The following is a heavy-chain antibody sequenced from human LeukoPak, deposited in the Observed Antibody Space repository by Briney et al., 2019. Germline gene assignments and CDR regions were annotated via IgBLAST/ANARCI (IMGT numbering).Heavy chain of an antibody. D-gene: IGHD2-2*01. CDR1: GYSISSGYY. Sequence: SETLSLTCAVSGYSISSGYYCGWIRQPPGKGLEWIGSIYHSGSTYYNPSLKSRVTISVDTSKNQFSLKLSSVTAADTAVYYCARGVVVPAAPFDYWGQGTLVTVSS. CDR2: IYHSGST. V-gene: IGHV4-38-2*01. CDR3: ARGVVVPAAPFDY. J-gene: IGHJ4*02.